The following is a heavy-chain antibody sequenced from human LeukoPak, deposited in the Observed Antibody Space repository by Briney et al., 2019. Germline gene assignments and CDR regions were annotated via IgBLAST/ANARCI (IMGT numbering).Heavy chain of an antibody. V-gene: IGHV3-48*04. J-gene: IGHJ6*04. CDR2: ISSSGSTI. CDR3: AELGITMIGGV. D-gene: IGHD3-10*02. CDR1: GFTFSSYS. Sequence: PGGSLRLSCAASGFTFSSYSMNWVRQAPGKGPEWVSYISSSGSTIYYADSVKGRFTISRDSAKNSLYLQMNSLRAEDTAVYYCAELGITMIGGVWGKGTTVTISS.